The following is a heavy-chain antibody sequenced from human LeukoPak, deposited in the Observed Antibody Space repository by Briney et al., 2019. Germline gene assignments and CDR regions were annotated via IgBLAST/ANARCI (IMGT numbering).Heavy chain of an antibody. V-gene: IGHV3-53*01. D-gene: IGHD6-19*01. CDR1: GFSVSNNY. J-gene: IGHJ4*02. Sequence: QAGGSLRLSCAASGFSVSNNYMSWVRQPPGKGLEWVSLIYSGGYTSYADSVKGRFTITRDNSKNTLYLQMNSLRAEDTAVYYCVRVKYSSGSFDYWGQGTLVTVSS. CDR3: VRVKYSSGSFDY. CDR2: IYSGGYT.